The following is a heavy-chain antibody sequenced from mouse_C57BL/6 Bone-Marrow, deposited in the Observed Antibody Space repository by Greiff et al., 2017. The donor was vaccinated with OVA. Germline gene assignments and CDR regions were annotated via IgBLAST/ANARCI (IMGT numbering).Heavy chain of an antibody. J-gene: IGHJ2*01. CDR3: ARDGYFFDY. Sequence: QVQLQQPGAELVMPGASVKLSCKASGYTFTSYWMHWVKQRPGQGLEWIGEIDPSDSYTNYNQKFKGKSTLTVDKSSSTAYMQLISLTSEDSAVYNCARDGYFFDYWGQGTTLTVSS. CDR1: GYTFTSYW. CDR2: IDPSDSYT. D-gene: IGHD2-3*01. V-gene: IGHV1-69*01.